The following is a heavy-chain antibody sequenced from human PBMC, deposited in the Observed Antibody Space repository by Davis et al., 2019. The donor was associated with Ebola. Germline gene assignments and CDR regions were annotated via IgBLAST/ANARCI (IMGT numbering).Heavy chain of an antibody. CDR1: GGPISEYY. CDR2: IYHSGSV. CDR3: ARQYDLVGVTAGWFHP. V-gene: IGHV4-59*08. J-gene: IGHJ5*02. Sequence: SETLFLTCTVSGGPISEYYWSWIRQPPGKGLEWIGYIYHSGSVDYNPSLKSRVTMSRDTSKNQLSLKLSPVTAADTAVYYCARQYDLVGVTAGWFHPWGQGTLVTVSS. D-gene: IGHD1-26*01.